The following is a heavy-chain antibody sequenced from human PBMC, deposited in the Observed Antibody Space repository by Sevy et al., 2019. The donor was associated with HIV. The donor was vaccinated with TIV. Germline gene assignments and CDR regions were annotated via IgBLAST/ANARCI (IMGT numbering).Heavy chain of an antibody. CDR3: AKSGLVGATTGDDY. CDR2: ISYDGSNK. V-gene: IGHV3-30*18. J-gene: IGHJ4*02. D-gene: IGHD1-26*01. Sequence: GGSLRLSCAASGFTFSSYGMHWVRQAPGKGLEWVAVISYDGSNKYYADSVKGRFTISRDNSKNTLYLQMNSLRAEDTAVYYYAKSGLVGATTGDDYWGQGTLVTVSS. CDR1: GFTFSSYG.